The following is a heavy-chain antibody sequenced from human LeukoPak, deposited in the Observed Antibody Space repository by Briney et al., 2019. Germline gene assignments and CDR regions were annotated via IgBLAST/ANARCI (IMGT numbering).Heavy chain of an antibody. Sequence: GESLKISCKGSGYSFSSYWITWVRQMPGKGLEWMGRIDPSDSYTNYSPSFQGRVTISADKSISTAYLQWSSLKASDTAMYYCARHGCSGGSCPFDYWGQGTLVTVSS. D-gene: IGHD2-15*01. J-gene: IGHJ4*02. CDR1: GYSFSSYW. V-gene: IGHV5-10-1*01. CDR3: ARHGCSGGSCPFDY. CDR2: IDPSDSYT.